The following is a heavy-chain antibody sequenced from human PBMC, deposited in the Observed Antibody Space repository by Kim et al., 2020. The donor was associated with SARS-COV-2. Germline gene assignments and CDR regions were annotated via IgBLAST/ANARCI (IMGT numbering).Heavy chain of an antibody. CDR2: IYYSGGT. CDR3: ASYIASTVMDY. CDR1: GGSISPNSHY. J-gene: IGHJ4*02. Sequence: SETLSLTCTVSGGSISPNSHYWGWIRQPPGKGLEWIGSIYYSGGTHYNPSLKCRASISIDTSKNQFSLKLTSVTAADTAFYYCASYIASTVMDYWGQGTLVTVSS. V-gene: IGHV4-39*01. D-gene: IGHD4-17*01.